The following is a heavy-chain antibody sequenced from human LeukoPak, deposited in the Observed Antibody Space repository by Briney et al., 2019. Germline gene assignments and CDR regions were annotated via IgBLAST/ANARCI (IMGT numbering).Heavy chain of an antibody. Sequence: PGGSLRPSCAASGFTFSSYSMNWVRQAPGKGLEWVSSISSSSSYIYYADSVKGRFTITRDNAKDSLYLQMNSLRAEDTAVYYCARGGSSGWYWGQGTLVTVSS. J-gene: IGHJ4*02. CDR3: ARGGSSGWY. CDR2: ISSSSSYI. V-gene: IGHV3-21*01. CDR1: GFTFSSYS. D-gene: IGHD6-19*01.